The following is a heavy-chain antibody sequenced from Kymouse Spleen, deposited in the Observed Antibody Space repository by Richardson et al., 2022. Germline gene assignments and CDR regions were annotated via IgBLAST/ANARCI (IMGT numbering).Heavy chain of an antibody. D-gene: IGHD6-6*01. Sequence: QVQLQQWGAGLLKPSETLSLTCAVYGGSFSGYYWSWIRQPPGKGLEWIGEINHSGSTNYNPSLKSRVTISVDTSKNQFSLKLSSVTAADTAVYYCARGYPRIAARFDYWGQGTLVTVSS. J-gene: IGHJ4*02. CDR3: ARGYPRIAARFDY. CDR2: INHSGST. CDR1: GGSFSGYY. V-gene: IGHV4-34*01.